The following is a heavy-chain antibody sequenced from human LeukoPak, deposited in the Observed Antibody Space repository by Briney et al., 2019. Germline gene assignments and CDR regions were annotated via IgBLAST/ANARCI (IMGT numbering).Heavy chain of an antibody. J-gene: IGHJ4*02. D-gene: IGHD5-18*01. V-gene: IGHV4-38-2*01. CDR2: IYHSGST. CDR1: GYSISSGYY. Sequence: SETLSLTCAVSGYSISSGYYWGWIRRPPGKGLEWIGSIYHSGSTYYNPSLKSRVTISVDTSKNQFSLKLSSVTAAGTAVYYCARVGVQRTFDYWGQGTLVTVSS. CDR3: ARVGVQRTFDY.